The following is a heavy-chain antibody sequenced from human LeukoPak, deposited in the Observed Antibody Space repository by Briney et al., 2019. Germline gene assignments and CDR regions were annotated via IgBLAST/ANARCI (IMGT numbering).Heavy chain of an antibody. V-gene: IGHV3-23*01. CDR1: GFTFNNFA. CDR2: ISGSAVST. CDR3: AKDQTVAVAGPFDS. Sequence: GGSLRLSCTASGFTFNNFAMSWVRQAPGKGLEWVSGISGSAVSTFYADSVKGRFTISRDNSKTTLYLHMDSLRVEDTAVYYCAKDQTVAVAGPFDSWGQGTLVTVSS. J-gene: IGHJ4*02. D-gene: IGHD6-19*01.